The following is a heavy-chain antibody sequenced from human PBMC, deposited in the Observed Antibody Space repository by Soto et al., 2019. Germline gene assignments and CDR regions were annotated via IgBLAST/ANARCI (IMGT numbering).Heavy chain of an antibody. CDR1: GFTFSSYA. V-gene: IGHV3-30-3*01. D-gene: IGHD3-16*01. CDR2: ISYDGSNK. Sequence: QVQLVESGGGVVQPGTSLRLSCAASGFTFSSYAMHWVRQAPGKGLEWVAVISYDGSNKYYADSVKGRFTISRDNSKNTLYLQMNSLRAEDTAVYYCASGDGMDVWGQGTTVTVSS. CDR3: ASGDGMDV. J-gene: IGHJ6*02.